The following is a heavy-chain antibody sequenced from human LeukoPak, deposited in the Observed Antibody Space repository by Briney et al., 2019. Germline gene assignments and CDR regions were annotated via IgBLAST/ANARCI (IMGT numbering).Heavy chain of an antibody. V-gene: IGHV4-34*01. CDR2: IYHSGSP. CDR3: ARGKGYSSGWPLPDYYDGMDV. J-gene: IGHJ6*02. Sequence: KPSETLSLTCAVYGGSFSGYYWSWIRQPPGKGLGWIGEIYHSGSPNYNPSLKSRVIISVDTSKNQFSLKLSSVTAADTAVYYCARGKGYSSGWPLPDYYDGMDVWGQGTTVTVSS. CDR1: GGSFSGYY. D-gene: IGHD6-19*01.